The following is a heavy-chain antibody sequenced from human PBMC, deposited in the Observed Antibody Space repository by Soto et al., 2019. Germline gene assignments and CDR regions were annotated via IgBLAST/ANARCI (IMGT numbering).Heavy chain of an antibody. CDR2: ISYDGSNK. J-gene: IGHJ6*02. D-gene: IGHD6-19*01. V-gene: IGHV3-30*18. Sequence: QVQLVESGGGVVQPGRSLRLSCAASGFTFSSYGMHWVRQAPGKGLEWVAVISYDGSNKYYADSVKGRFTISRDNSKNTLYLQMNSLRAEDTAVYYCAQDSSGWYVDYGMDVWGQGTTVTGSS. CDR1: GFTFSSYG. CDR3: AQDSSGWYVDYGMDV.